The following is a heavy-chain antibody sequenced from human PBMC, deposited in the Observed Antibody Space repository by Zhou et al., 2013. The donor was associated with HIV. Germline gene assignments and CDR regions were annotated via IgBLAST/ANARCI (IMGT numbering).Heavy chain of an antibody. D-gene: IGHD6-6*01. CDR1: GYTFTGYY. CDR3: ARRARVAARPDWFDP. V-gene: IGHV1-2*02. Sequence: QVQLVQSGAEVKKPGASVKVSCKASGYTFTGYYMHWVRQAPGQGLEWMGWINPNSGGTNYAQKFQGRVTMTRDTSISTAYMELSRLRSDDTAVYYCARRARVAARPDWFDPWGQGTLVTVSS. J-gene: IGHJ5*02. CDR2: INPNSGGT.